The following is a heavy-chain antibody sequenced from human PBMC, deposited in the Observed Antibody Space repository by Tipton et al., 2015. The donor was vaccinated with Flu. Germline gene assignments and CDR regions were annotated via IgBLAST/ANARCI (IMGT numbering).Heavy chain of an antibody. J-gene: IGHJ4*02. CDR2: IYPGDSDT. D-gene: IGHD2/OR15-2a*01. CDR1: GYFFTGYW. V-gene: IGHV5-51*03. Sequence: QLVQSGAEVKKPEESLKISCKASGYFFTGYWIGWVRQMPGKGPEWMGIIYPGDSDTRYRPSFQGQVTISADKSTNTAYLQWGSLKASDTAMYYCARRGTTSFFFDSWGQGTLVTVAS. CDR3: ARRGTTSFFFDS.